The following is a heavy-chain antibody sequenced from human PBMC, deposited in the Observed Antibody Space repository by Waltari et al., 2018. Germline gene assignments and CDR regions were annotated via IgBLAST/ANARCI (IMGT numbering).Heavy chain of an antibody. D-gene: IGHD3-3*01. CDR2: TIPILGIA. CDR3: ARETGLYDFWSGYRGYFDY. J-gene: IGHJ4*02. V-gene: IGHV1-69*08. CDR1: GGTFSSYT. Sequence: QVQLVQSGAEVKKPGSSVKVSCKASGGTFSSYTISWVRQAPGQGLEWMGRTIPILGIANYAQKFQGRVTSTADKSTSTAYMELSSLRSEDTAVYYCARETGLYDFWSGYRGYFDYWGQGTLVTVSS.